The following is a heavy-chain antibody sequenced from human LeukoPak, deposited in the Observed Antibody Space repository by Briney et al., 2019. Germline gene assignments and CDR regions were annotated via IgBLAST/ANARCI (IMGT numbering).Heavy chain of an antibody. CDR2: IYWDDDR. Sequence: SGPTLVNPTQTLTLTCAFSGFSLSTNGVGVGWIRHAPGKAPEWLALIYWDDDRRYSLSLKSRLTIMKDTSKNLVVLTMTNMDPVDTATYYCAHRLAWDYFDFWGQGTLVTVSS. V-gene: IGHV2-5*02. J-gene: IGHJ4*02. CDR3: AHRLAWDYFDF. CDR1: GFSLSTNGVG.